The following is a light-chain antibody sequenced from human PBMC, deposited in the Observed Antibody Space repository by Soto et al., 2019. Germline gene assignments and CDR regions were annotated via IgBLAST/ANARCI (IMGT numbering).Light chain of an antibody. CDR2: TVS. V-gene: IGKV2-30*02. Sequence: DVVMTQSPRSLAVTPGQPASISCRSSQSLVHRDGNTYLNWFHQRPGQSPRRLICTVSDRDSGVPDRFSGSGSDTDFKRRISRVEAEDVGVYYCMQDTHWPHTFGQGTKLEI. CDR1: QSLVHRDGNTY. CDR3: MQDTHWPHT. J-gene: IGKJ2*01.